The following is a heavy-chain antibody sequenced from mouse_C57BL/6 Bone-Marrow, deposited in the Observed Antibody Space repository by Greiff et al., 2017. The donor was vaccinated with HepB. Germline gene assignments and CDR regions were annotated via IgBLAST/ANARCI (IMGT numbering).Heavy chain of an antibody. J-gene: IGHJ3*01. D-gene: IGHD2-2*01. Sequence: EVQLQQSGPELVKPGASVKISCKASGYSFTGYYMNWVKQSPEKSLEWIGEINPSTGGTTYNQKFKAKATLTVDKSSSTAYMQLKRLTSEDSAVYYCARGNGYQGPGGPWFAYWGQGTLVTVSA. CDR3: ARGNGYQGPGGPWFAY. V-gene: IGHV1-42*01. CDR2: INPSTGGT. CDR1: GYSFTGYY.